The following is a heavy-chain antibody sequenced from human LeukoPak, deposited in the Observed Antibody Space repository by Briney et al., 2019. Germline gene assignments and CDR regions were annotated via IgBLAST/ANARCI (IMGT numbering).Heavy chain of an antibody. J-gene: IGHJ4*02. CDR1: DGSISSSSFY. V-gene: IGHV4-39*01. CDR2: MFYKGTT. Sequence: SETLSLTCTVSDGSISSSSFYWGWIRQPPGKGLEWIGSMFYKGTTYYNPSLESRVTISVDMSKNLCSLKLSSVTASDSAVYYCARQEGRGLDYWGQGSLVTVSS. D-gene: IGHD3-10*01. CDR3: ARQEGRGLDY.